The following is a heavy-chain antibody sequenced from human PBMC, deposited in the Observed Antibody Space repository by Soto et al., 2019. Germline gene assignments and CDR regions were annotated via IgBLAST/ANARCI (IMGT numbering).Heavy chain of an antibody. D-gene: IGHD3-3*01. CDR3: ARDRGSITIFGVVHSAKYYFDY. CDR2: ISAYNGNT. CDR1: GYTFTSYG. Sequence: QVQLVQSGAEVKKPGASVKVSCKASGYTFTSYGISWVRQAPGQGLEWMGWISAYNGNTNYAQKLQGRVTMTTDTSTSTAYMELRSLRSDDTAVYYCARDRGSITIFGVVHSAKYYFDYWGQGTLVTVSS. J-gene: IGHJ4*02. V-gene: IGHV1-18*01.